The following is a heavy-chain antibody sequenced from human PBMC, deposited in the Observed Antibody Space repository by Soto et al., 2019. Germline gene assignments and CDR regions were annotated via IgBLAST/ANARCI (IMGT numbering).Heavy chain of an antibody. D-gene: IGHD6-19*01. CDR3: ARDGMVSGWYTYYGMDV. V-gene: IGHV4-59*01. J-gene: IGHJ6*02. CDR2: IYYSGST. CDR1: GGSISSYY. Sequence: PSETLSLTCTVSGGSISSYYWSWIRQPPGKGLEWIGYIYYSGSTNYNPSLKGRVTISVDTSKNQFSLKLSSVTAADTAVYYCARDGMVSGWYTYYGMDVWGQGTTVTVYS.